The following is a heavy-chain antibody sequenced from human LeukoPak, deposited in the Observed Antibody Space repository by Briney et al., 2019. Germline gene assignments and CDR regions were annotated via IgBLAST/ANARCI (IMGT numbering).Heavy chain of an antibody. CDR3: ARLKGQPYRFDY. CDR2: ISGSGGST. D-gene: IGHD1-26*01. CDR1: GFTFSSYW. J-gene: IGHJ4*02. Sequence: GGSLRLSCAASGFTFSSYWMSWVRQAPGKGLEWVSAISGSGGSTYYADSVKGRFTISRDNSKNTLYLQMNSLRAEDTAVYYCARLKGQPYRFDYWGQGTLVTVSS. V-gene: IGHV3-23*01.